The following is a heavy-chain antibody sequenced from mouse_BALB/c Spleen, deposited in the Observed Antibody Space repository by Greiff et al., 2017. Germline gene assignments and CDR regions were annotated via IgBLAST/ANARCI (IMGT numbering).Heavy chain of an antibody. CDR3: ARHDGGSFAY. D-gene: IGHD1-1*01. CDR2: ISSGGGST. J-gene: IGHJ3*01. CDR1: GFAFSSYD. V-gene: IGHV5-12-1*01. Sequence: EVKLVESGGGLVKPGGSLKLSCAASGFAFSSYDMSWVRQTPEKRLEWVAYISSGGGSTYYPDTVKGRFTISRDNAKNTLYLQMSSLKSEDTAMYYCARHDGGSFAYWGQGTLVTVSA.